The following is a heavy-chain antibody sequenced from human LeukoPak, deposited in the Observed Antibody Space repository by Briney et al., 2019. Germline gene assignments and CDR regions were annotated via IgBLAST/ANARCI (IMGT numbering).Heavy chain of an antibody. CDR3: ARDRSSGWYVYDY. CDR1: GFTFSSYW. CDR2: IYSGSST. Sequence: GGSLRLSCAASGFTFSSYWMHWVRQAPGKGLEWVSVIYSGSSTYYAESVKGRFTISRNTSKNTLYLQMNSLRADDTAVYYCARDRSSGWYVYDYWGQGTLVTVSS. D-gene: IGHD6-19*01. V-gene: IGHV3-53*01. J-gene: IGHJ4*02.